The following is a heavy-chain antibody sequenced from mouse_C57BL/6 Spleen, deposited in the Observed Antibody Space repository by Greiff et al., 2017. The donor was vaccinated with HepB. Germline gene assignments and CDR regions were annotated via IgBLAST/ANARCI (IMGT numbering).Heavy chain of an antibody. CDR3: ARCFYDGYGYAMDY. CDR2: INPSSGYT. Sequence: QVQLKQSGAELARPGASVKMSCKASGYTFTSYTMHWVKQRPGQGLEWIGYINPSSGYTKYNQKFKDKATLTADKSSSTAYMQLSSLTSEDSAVYYCARCFYDGYGYAMDYWGQGTSVTVSS. J-gene: IGHJ4*01. D-gene: IGHD2-3*01. CDR1: GYTFTSYT. V-gene: IGHV1-4*01.